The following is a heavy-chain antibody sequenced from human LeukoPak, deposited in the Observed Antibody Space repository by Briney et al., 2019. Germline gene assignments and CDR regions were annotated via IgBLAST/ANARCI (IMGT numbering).Heavy chain of an antibody. D-gene: IGHD2-2*01. V-gene: IGHV4-34*01. CDR3: ARGPDIVVVPAAAYFDY. J-gene: IGHJ4*02. CDR2: INHSGST. CDR1: GGSFSGYY. Sequence: SETLSLTCAVYGGSFSGYYWSWIRQPPGKGLEWIGEINHSGSTNYNPSLKSRVTISVDTSKNQFSLKLSSVTAADTAVYYCARGPDIVVVPAAAYFDYRGQGTLVTVSS.